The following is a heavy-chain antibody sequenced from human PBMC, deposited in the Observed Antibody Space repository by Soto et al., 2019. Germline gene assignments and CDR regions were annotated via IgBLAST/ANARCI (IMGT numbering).Heavy chain of an antibody. J-gene: IGHJ5*02. CDR1: GGSISISTYY. CDR2: VYYSGGT. D-gene: IGHD6-19*01. Sequence: PSETLSLTCTVSGGSISISTYYWGWIRQPPGKGLEWIGSVYYSGGTYYNPSLKSRVTISVDTSKNQFSLKLSSVTAADTAVYYCARHGQLYNSGWYLNWFDPWGQGTLVTVSS. V-gene: IGHV4-39*01. CDR3: ARHGQLYNSGWYLNWFDP.